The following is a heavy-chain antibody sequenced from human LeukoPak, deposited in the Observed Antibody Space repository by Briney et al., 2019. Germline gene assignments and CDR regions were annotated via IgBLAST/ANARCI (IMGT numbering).Heavy chain of an antibody. Sequence: SETLSLTCTVSGGSISSSSYYWGWIRQPPGKGLEWIGSIYYSGSTYYNPSLKSRVSMSVDTSKNQFSLKLSSVTAADTAVYYCASSSSWASFDYWGQGTLVTVSS. CDR2: IYYSGST. CDR3: ASSSSWASFDY. CDR1: GGSISSSSYY. J-gene: IGHJ4*02. V-gene: IGHV4-39*07. D-gene: IGHD6-13*01.